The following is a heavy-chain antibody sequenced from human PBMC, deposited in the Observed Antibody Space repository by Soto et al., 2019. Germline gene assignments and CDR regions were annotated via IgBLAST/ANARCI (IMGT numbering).Heavy chain of an antibody. J-gene: IGHJ5*02. CDR2: ISYDGTKK. Sequence: QVQLAESGGGVVQPGRSLRLSCATSGFVSNDYDIHWVRQAPGKGLAWLASISYDGTKKYYAESVKGRFTISRQNSKNTLSLQLNSLGAEETAVYYCSRGIKGGLDAWGPGTLVTVSS. CDR3: SRGIKGGLDA. V-gene: IGHV3-30*03. D-gene: IGHD2-21*01. CDR1: GFVSNDYD.